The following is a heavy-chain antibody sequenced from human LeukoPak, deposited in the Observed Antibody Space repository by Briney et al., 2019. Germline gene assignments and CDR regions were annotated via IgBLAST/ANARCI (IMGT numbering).Heavy chain of an antibody. CDR1: GFTFSSYW. D-gene: IGHD3-22*01. CDR2: INSDGSST. CDR3: ARGGGRYYDSSGYSY. J-gene: IGHJ4*02. V-gene: IGHV3-74*01. Sequence: PPGGSLRLSCAASGFTFSSYWMHWVRQAPGKGLVWVSRINSDGSSTNYADSVKGRFTISRDNAKNTLYLQMNSLRAEDTAVYYCARGGGRYYDSSGYSYWGQGSLVTVPS.